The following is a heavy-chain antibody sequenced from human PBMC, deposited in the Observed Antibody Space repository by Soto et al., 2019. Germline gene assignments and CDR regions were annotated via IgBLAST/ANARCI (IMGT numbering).Heavy chain of an antibody. CDR3: ARDLNLGSFDY. Sequence: GGSLRLSCAASGFTFSSYSMNWVRQAPGKGLEWVSYISSSSSTIYYADSVKGRFTISRDNAKNSLYLQMNSLRAEDTAVYYCARDLNLGSFDYWGQGTLVTASS. J-gene: IGHJ4*02. CDR2: ISSSSSTI. CDR1: GFTFSSYS. V-gene: IGHV3-48*01.